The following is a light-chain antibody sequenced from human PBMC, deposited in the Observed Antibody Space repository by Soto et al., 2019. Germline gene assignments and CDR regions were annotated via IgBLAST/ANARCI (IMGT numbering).Light chain of an antibody. CDR1: QSISSW. J-gene: IGKJ5*01. Sequence: DIHVTQSPSTLSASEGDRVTITCRASQSISSWLAWYQQKPGKAPKLLIYDASSLESGVPSRFSGSGSGTEFTLTISSLQPDDFATYYCQQYNSYSMYTFGQGTRLEIK. V-gene: IGKV1-5*01. CDR2: DAS. CDR3: QQYNSYSMYT.